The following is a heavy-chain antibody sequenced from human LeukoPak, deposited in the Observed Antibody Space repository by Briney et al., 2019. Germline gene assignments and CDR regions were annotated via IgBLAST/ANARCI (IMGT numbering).Heavy chain of an antibody. J-gene: IGHJ4*02. CDR2: ISYDGSNK. CDR1: GFTFSSYG. Sequence: PGGSLRLSCAASGFTFSSYGMHWVRQAPGKGLEWVAVISYDGSNKYYADSVKGRFTISRDNSKNTLYLQMNSLRAEDTAVYYCAKGSGRIAVAYFDYWGQGTLVTVSS. D-gene: IGHD6-19*01. V-gene: IGHV3-30*18. CDR3: AKGSGRIAVAYFDY.